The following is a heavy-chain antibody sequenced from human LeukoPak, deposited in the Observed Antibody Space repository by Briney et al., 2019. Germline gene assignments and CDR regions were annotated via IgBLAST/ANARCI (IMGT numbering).Heavy chain of an antibody. D-gene: IGHD3-3*01. CDR3: AREGITIFGEHFDY. CDR1: GGSISSGSYY. J-gene: IGHJ4*02. CDR2: IYTSGST. V-gene: IGHV4-61*02. Sequence: SETLSLTCTVSGGSISSGSYYWGWIRQPAGKGLEWIVRIYTSGSTNYNPSRKRRFTKSVDTSKNQFSLKLSSVTAADTAVYYCAREGITIFGEHFDYWGQGTLVTVSS.